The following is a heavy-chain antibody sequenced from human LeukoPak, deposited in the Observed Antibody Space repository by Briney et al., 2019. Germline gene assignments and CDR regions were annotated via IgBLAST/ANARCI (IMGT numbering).Heavy chain of an antibody. J-gene: IGHJ4*02. CDR2: INWNGGST. V-gene: IGHV3-20*04. CDR3: ARAPTTRERYYVDY. D-gene: IGHD4-17*01. Sequence: PGGSLRLSCAASGFTFDDYGMSWVRQAPGKGLEWVSGINWNGGSTGYADSVKGRFTISRDNAKNSLYLQMNSLRAEDTAVYYCARAPTTRERYYVDYWGQGTLVTVSS. CDR1: GFTFDDYG.